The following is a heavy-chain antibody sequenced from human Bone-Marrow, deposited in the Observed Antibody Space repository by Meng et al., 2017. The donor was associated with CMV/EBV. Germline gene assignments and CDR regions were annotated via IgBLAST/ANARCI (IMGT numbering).Heavy chain of an antibody. CDR2: ISGYNGNT. J-gene: IGHJ4*02. CDR3: ARDQYRSLSGPIY. Sequence: ASVKVSCKASGYTFIGYGISWVRQAPGQGLEWMGWISGYNGNTNYAQKVQGRVTMTTDTSTSTAYMELRSLRSDDTAVYYCARDQYRSLSGPIYWGQGTLVTVSS. D-gene: IGHD6-6*01. CDR1: GYTFIGYG. V-gene: IGHV1-18*01.